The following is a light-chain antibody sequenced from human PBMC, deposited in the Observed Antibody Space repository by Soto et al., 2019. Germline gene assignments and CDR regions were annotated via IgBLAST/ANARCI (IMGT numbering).Light chain of an antibody. J-gene: IGLJ3*02. CDR1: SGHSSYA. V-gene: IGLV4-69*01. CDR3: QTWGTGTVV. Sequence: QSVLTQSPSASASLGASVKLTCTLSSGHSSYAITWHQQQPEKGPRYLMKLNSDGSHSKGDEIPDRFSGSSSGAERYLTISSLQSEDEADYYCQTWGTGTVVFGGETKLTVL. CDR2: LNSDGSH.